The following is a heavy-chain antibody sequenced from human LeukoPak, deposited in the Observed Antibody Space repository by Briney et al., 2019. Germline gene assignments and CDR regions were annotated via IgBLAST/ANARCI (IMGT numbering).Heavy chain of an antibody. CDR2: ISYDGSNK. J-gene: IGHJ4*02. Sequence: GRSLRLSCAASGFTFSSYGMHWVRQAPGKGLEWVAVISYDGSNKYYADSVKGRFTISRDNTKNSLYLQMNSLRAEDSAVYYCARGIPLDYWGQGTLVTVSS. CDR3: ARGIPLDY. V-gene: IGHV3-30*03. CDR1: GFTFSSYG.